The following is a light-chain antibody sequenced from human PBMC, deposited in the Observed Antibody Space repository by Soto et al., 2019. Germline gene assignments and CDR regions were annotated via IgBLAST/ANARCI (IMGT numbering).Light chain of an antibody. V-gene: IGKV3-11*01. CDR2: DAS. CDR1: QSVSSN. Sequence: EVVMTQSPATLSVSPGERATLSCRASQSVSSNLAWYQQKPGQAPRLLIYDASNRATGIPARFSGSGSGTDFTLTISSLEPEDFAVYYCHQRSNWPWTFGQGTKVDI. CDR3: HQRSNWPWT. J-gene: IGKJ1*01.